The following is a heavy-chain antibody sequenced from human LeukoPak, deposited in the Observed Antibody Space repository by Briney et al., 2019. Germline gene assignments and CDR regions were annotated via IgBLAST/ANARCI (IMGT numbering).Heavy chain of an antibody. J-gene: IGHJ4*02. CDR1: GYTFTSYG. Sequence: ASVKVSCKASGYTFTSYGISWARQAPGQGLEWMGWISAYNGNTNYAQKLQGRVTMTTDTSTSTAYMGLRSLRSDDTAVYYCARDSITMVRGDGKGRYFDYWGQGTLVTVSS. CDR3: ARDSITMVRGDGKGRYFDY. CDR2: ISAYNGNT. V-gene: IGHV1-18*01. D-gene: IGHD3-10*01.